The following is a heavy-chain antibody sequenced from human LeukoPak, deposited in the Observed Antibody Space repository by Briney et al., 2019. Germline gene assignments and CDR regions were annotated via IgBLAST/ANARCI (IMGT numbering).Heavy chain of an antibody. V-gene: IGHV1-18*01. J-gene: IGHJ6*03. CDR1: GYTFTSYG. Sequence: VASVKVSCKASGYTFTSYGISWVRQAPGQGLEWMGWISAYNGNTNYAQKLQGRVTMTTDTSTSTAYMELRSLRSDDTAVYYCARMVRGESYYYYYYMDVWGKGTTVTISS. D-gene: IGHD3-10*01. CDR2: ISAYNGNT. CDR3: ARMVRGESYYYYYYMDV.